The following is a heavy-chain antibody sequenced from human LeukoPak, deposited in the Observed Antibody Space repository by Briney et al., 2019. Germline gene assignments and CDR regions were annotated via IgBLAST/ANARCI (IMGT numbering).Heavy chain of an antibody. D-gene: IGHD5-18*01. J-gene: IGHJ6*03. Sequence: GASVKVSCKASGYTFTRNGITWVRQAPGQGLEWMGWISADNGDRNYAQKLQGRVTMTTDTSTSTAYMELRSLRSDDTAVYYCARDPTWTAMVPYYYMDVWGKGTTVTISS. CDR2: ISADNGDR. CDR1: GYTFTRNG. V-gene: IGHV1-18*01. CDR3: ARDPTWTAMVPYYYMDV.